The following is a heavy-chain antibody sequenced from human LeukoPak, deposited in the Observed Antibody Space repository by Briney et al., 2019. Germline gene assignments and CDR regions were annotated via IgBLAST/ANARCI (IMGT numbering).Heavy chain of an antibody. CDR1: GFTFSNFW. CDR3: ARKTGTTGEAFDY. V-gene: IGHV3-7*03. CDR2: IKVDGSEK. D-gene: IGHD1-1*01. J-gene: IGHJ4*02. Sequence: GSLRLSCAASGFTFSNFWMSWARQAPGKGLEWVANIKVDGSEKYYVDSVKGRFTISRDNAENSLYLQMNSLRAEDTAVYYCARKTGTTGEAFDYWGQGTQVTVSS.